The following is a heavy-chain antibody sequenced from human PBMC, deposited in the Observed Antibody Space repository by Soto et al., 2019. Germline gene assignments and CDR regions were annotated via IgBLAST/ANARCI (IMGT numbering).Heavy chain of an antibody. CDR2: IIPVFGTP. D-gene: IGHD3-22*01. J-gene: IGHJ6*02. Sequence: QVQVVQSGAEVKKPGSSVKVSCKASGGSFSNYGISWVRQAPGQGLEWMGGIIPVFGTPHYALKFQDRVTITADESTSTVYMEVSSLTSEDTALYYCARGDATKIIVTTYYGLDVWGQGTTVTVSS. CDR3: ARGDATKIIVTTYYGLDV. CDR1: GGSFSNYG. V-gene: IGHV1-69*12.